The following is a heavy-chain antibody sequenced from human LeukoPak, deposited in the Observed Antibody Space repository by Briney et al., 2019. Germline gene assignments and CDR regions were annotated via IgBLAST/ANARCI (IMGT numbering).Heavy chain of an antibody. Sequence: GGSLRLSCAASGFTFSSYSMNWARQAPGKGLEWVSYISSSSNSIYYADSVKGRFTISRDNAKNSLYLEMNSLRAEDTAVYYCARAIILGGGANFHYWGQGTLVTVSS. CDR3: ARAIILGGGANFHY. D-gene: IGHD1-26*01. V-gene: IGHV3-48*04. CDR1: GFTFSSYS. J-gene: IGHJ4*02. CDR2: ISSSSNSI.